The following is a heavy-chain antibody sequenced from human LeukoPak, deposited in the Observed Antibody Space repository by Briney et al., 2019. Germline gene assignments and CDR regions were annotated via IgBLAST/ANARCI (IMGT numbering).Heavy chain of an antibody. V-gene: IGHV3-23*01. CDR2: ISGSGGST. D-gene: IGHD2-15*01. J-gene: IGHJ4*02. CDR3: AKGIVVVVAATPLDY. Sequence: AISGSGGSTYYADYVKGRFTISRDNSKNTLYLQMNSLRAEDTAVYYCAKGIVVVVAATPLDYWGQGTLVTVSS.